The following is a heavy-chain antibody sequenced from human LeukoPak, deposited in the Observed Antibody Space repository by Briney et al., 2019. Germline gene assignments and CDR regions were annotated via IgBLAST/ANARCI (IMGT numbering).Heavy chain of an antibody. CDR2: INHSGSI. D-gene: IGHD5-18*01. CDR3: AKVYSYGPKDDF. V-gene: IGHV4-34*01. Sequence: PSETLSLTCAVYGGSLSNYYWSWIRQPPGKGLEWIGEINHSGSINHNPSLKSRVTISIDTPKNQFSLKLTSVTAADTAVYYCAKVYSYGPKDDFWGQGTLVTVSS. J-gene: IGHJ4*02. CDR1: GGSLSNYY.